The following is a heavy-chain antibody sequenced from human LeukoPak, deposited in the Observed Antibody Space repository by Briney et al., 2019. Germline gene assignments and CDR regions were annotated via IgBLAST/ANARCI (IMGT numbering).Heavy chain of an antibody. J-gene: IGHJ5*02. D-gene: IGHD3-10*01. V-gene: IGHV3-48*03. CDR3: ARESGITMVRGVHNP. CDR1: GFTFSSYE. Sequence: GGSLRLSRAASGFTFSSYEMNWVRQAPGKGLVWVSRISTDASSTTYADSVKGRFTISRDNAKNSLYLQMNSLRAEDTAVYYCARESGITMVRGVHNPWGQGTLVTVSS. CDR2: ISTDASST.